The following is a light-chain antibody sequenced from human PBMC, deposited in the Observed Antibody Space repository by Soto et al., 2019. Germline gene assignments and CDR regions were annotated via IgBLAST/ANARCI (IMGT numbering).Light chain of an antibody. CDR1: SSDVGSYNL. Sequence: QSVLTQPASVSGSPGQSITISCTGTSSDVGSYNLVSWYQQHPGKAPKLMIYEGSKRPSGVSHRFSVSKSGNTASLTISGLQAEDEADYYCCSYAGSSTLIFGGGTKLTVL. V-gene: IGLV2-23*01. CDR2: EGS. J-gene: IGLJ2*01. CDR3: CSYAGSSTLI.